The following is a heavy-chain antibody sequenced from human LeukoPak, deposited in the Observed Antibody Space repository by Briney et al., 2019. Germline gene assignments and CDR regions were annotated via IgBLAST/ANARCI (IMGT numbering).Heavy chain of an antibody. D-gene: IGHD1-26*01. Sequence: GGSLRLSCAASGFTFSSYSMNWVRQAPGKGLEWVSSISSSSSYIYYADSVKGRFTISRDNAKNSLYLQMNSLRAEDTAVYYCARDGGVGATPYYYGMDVWGQGTTVTVSS. J-gene: IGHJ6*02. CDR2: ISSSSSYI. CDR3: ARDGGVGATPYYYGMDV. V-gene: IGHV3-21*01. CDR1: GFTFSSYS.